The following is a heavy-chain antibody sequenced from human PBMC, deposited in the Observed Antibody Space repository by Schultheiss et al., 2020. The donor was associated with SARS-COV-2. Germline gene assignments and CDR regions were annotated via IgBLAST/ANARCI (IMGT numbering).Heavy chain of an antibody. D-gene: IGHD2-21*02. J-gene: IGHJ5*02. Sequence: SQTLSLTCTVSGGSISSGGYYWSWIRQHPGKGLEWIGYIYYSGSTYYNPSLKSRVTISVDTSKNQFSLKLSSVTAADTAVYYCAKDVGRPVVVTANWFDPWGQGTLVTVSS. CDR2: IYYSGST. CDR1: GGSISSGGYY. CDR3: AKDVGRPVVVTANWFDP. V-gene: IGHV4-31*03.